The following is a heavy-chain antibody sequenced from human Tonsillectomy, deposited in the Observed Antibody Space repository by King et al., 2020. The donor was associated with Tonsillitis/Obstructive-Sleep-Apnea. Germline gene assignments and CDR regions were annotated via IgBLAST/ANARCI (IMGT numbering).Heavy chain of an antibody. V-gene: IGHV4-31*03. J-gene: IGHJ4*02. CDR2: IYFSGST. D-gene: IGHD3-22*01. CDR1: GGSNSSGGYY. Sequence: VQLQESGPGLVKPSQTLSLTCTVSGGSNSSGGYYWSWIRQHPGEGLEWIGYIYFSGSTYYNPSLKSRVTISVDTSKNQFSLKLSSVTAADTAVYYCARVSPYYYDSSGYYDYWGQGTLVTVSS. CDR3: ARVSPYYYDSSGYYDY.